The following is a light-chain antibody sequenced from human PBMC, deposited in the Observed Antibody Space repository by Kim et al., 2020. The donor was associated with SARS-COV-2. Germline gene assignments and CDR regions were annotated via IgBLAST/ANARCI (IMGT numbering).Light chain of an antibody. CDR1: SSDVGGYNY. J-gene: IGLJ1*01. Sequence: QSVTISCPGTSSDVGGYNYVSWYQQHPGRAPKLMIYDVSKRPSGVPDRFSGSKSGNTASLTISGLHAEDEADYYCCSYAGSYTYVFGTGTKVTVL. CDR3: CSYAGSYTYV. CDR2: DVS. V-gene: IGLV2-11*01.